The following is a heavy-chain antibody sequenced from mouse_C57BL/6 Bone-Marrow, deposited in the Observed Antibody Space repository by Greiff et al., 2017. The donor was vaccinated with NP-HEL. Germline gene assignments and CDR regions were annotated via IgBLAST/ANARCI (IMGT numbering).Heavy chain of an antibody. D-gene: IGHD1-1*01. V-gene: IGHV1-81*01. CDR2: IYPRSGNT. Sequence: VQLQQSGAELARPGASVKLSCKASGYTFTSYGISWVKQRTRQGLEWIGEIYPRSGNTYYNEKFKGKATLTADKSSSTAYMELRSLTSEDSAVYFCARYGSTWFAYWGQGTLVTVSA. CDR1: GYTFTSYG. CDR3: ARYGSTWFAY. J-gene: IGHJ3*01.